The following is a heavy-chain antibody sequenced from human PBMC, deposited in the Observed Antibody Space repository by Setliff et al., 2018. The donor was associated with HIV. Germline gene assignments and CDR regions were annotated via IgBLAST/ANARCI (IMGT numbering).Heavy chain of an antibody. V-gene: IGHV4-38-2*01. CDR1: GYSISSGNY. CDR3: ARHVTGAAYWNFFDY. Sequence: LSLTCAVFGYSISSGNYWGWIRQPPGKGLEWIGSSYHTGSTYYNPSLKSRATMSVDTSKNQFSLKVSSVTAADTAVYYCARHVTGAAYWNFFDYWGQGTLVTVSS. J-gene: IGHJ4*02. D-gene: IGHD1-26*01. CDR2: SYHTGST.